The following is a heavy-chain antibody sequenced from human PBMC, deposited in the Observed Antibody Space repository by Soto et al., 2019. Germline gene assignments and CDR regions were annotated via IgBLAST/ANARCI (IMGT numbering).Heavy chain of an antibody. CDR3: EKGLVPYYFDC. Sequence: GGSLTLSCAASGVTFSSYGRHWARQAPGKGLEWVAVISYGGSNKYYADSVKGRFTISRDNSKNTLYLQMNSLRAEDTAVYYCEKGLVPYYFDCWGPGSLVTVFS. V-gene: IGHV3-30*18. D-gene: IGHD3-10*01. CDR2: ISYGGSNK. J-gene: IGHJ4*02. CDR1: GVTFSSYG.